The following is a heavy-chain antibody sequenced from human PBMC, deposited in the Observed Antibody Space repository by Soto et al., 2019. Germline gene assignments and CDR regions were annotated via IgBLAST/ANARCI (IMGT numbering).Heavy chain of an antibody. CDR2: INADTGNT. D-gene: IGHD1-26*01. V-gene: IGHV1-3*05. CDR1: GYTFTSYA. Sequence: QVQLVQSGAEEKKPGASVKVSCKASGYTFTSYAMHRVRQAPGQRLERMGLINADTGNTKCSQKFPARVTITRDTSASTAYMERRSLRSEDTAVYYCARGLGLYYFDYWGQVTLVTFAS. J-gene: IGHJ4*02. CDR3: ARGLGLYYFDY.